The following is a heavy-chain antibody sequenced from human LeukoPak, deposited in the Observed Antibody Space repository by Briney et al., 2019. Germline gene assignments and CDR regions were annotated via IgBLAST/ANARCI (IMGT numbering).Heavy chain of an antibody. CDR3: AKDFYDSSGYYSYYYYYYGMDV. D-gene: IGHD3-22*01. CDR2: ISSSSSYI. Sequence: GGSLRLSCAASGFTFSSYSMNWVRQAPGKGLEWVSSISSSSSYIYYADSVKGRFTISRDNAKNSLYLQMNSLRAEDTAVYYCAKDFYDSSGYYSYYYYYYGMDVWGQGTTVTVSS. V-gene: IGHV3-21*01. CDR1: GFTFSSYS. J-gene: IGHJ6*02.